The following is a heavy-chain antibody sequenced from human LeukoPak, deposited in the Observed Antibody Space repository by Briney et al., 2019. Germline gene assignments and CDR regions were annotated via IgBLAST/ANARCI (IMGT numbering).Heavy chain of an antibody. CDR2: VSGSGGSR. V-gene: IGHV3-23*01. Sequence: GGSLRLSCAASGXMFSSYAVSWVRQAPGKGLEWVSAVSGSGGSRYYADSVKGRFTISRDNSKNTLYLQMNSLRAEDTAVYYCAKYGMDVWGQGTTVTVSS. J-gene: IGHJ6*02. CDR3: AKYGMDV. CDR1: GXMFSSYA.